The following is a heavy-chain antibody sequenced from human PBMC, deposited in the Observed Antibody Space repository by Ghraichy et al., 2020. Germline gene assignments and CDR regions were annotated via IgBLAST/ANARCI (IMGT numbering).Heavy chain of an antibody. V-gene: IGHV2-5*02. CDR2: IYWDDDK. J-gene: IGHJ4*02. CDR3: AHTLSATLFDY. Sequence: SGPTLVKPTQTLTLTCTFSGFSLNNPGLGVGWVRQPPGKALEWLAVIYWDDDKHYSPSLKSRITITKDTSKNQVVLTLTNMDPVDTATYYCAHTLSATLFDYWGQGTLVTVSS. CDR1: GFSLNNPGLG. D-gene: IGHD3-3*01.